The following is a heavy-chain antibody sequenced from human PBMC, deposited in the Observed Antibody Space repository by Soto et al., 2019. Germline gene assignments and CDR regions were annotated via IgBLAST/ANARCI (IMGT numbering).Heavy chain of an antibody. V-gene: IGHV1-2*02. J-gene: IGHJ6*02. D-gene: IGHD6-13*01. Sequence: ASVKVSCKASGYTFTGYYMHWVRQAPGQGLEWMGWINPNSGGTNYAQKFQGRVTMTRDTSISTAYMELSRLRSDDTAVYYCAREQSSSWLVYYYGMDVWGQGTTVTVSS. CDR3: AREQSSSWLVYYYGMDV. CDR2: INPNSGGT. CDR1: GYTFTGYY.